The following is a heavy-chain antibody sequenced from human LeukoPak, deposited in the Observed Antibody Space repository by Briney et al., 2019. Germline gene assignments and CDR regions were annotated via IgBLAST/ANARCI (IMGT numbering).Heavy chain of an antibody. CDR1: GFTFSSYA. CDR2: ISGSGGST. CDR3: AKDYSDLRYFDWPFDY. V-gene: IGHV3-23*01. D-gene: IGHD3-9*01. Sequence: GGSLRLACAAYGFTFSSYAISWVRQAPGKGLEWVSAISGSGGSTYYADSVKGRFTISRDNSKNTLYLQMNSLRAEDTSVYYCAKDYSDLRYFDWPFDYWGQGTLVTVSS. J-gene: IGHJ4*02.